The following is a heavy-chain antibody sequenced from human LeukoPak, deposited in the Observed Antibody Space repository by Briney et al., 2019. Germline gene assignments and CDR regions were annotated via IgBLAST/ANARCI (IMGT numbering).Heavy chain of an antibody. CDR3: ARVKVLRFLECFLDF. V-gene: IGHV4-31*03. D-gene: IGHD3-3*01. J-gene: IGHJ4*02. CDR2: VYYSGSS. CDR1: GSSVSSDEYY. Sequence: SQTLFLTCTVSGSSVSSDEYYWSWVRQHPGKGLEWIGYVYYSGSSYYIPSLESRVTMSVEVSKNQFSLDLLSVTAADTAVFYCARVKVLRFLECFLDFWGRGALVTASS.